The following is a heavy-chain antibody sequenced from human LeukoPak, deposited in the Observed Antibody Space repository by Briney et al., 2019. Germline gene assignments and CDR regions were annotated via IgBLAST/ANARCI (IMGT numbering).Heavy chain of an antibody. J-gene: IGHJ4*02. V-gene: IGHV3-30*18. CDR1: GFTFSSYG. CDR3: AKADYDILTGKVALDY. CDR2: ISYDGSNK. Sequence: TGGSQRLSCAASGFTFSSYGMHWVRQAPGKGLEWVAVISYDGSNKYYADSVKGRFTISRDNSKNTLYLQMNSLRAEDTAVYYCAKADYDILTGKVALDYWGQGTLVTVSS. D-gene: IGHD3-9*01.